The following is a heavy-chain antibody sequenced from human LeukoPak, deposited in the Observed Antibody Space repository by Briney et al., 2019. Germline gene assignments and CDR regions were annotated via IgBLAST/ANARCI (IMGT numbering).Heavy chain of an antibody. CDR2: IYTSGNT. D-gene: IGHD1-26*01. CDR1: GGSISSGTYY. J-gene: IGHJ6*03. V-gene: IGHV4-61*02. Sequence: PSETLSLTCTVSGGSISSGTYYWSWIRQPAGKGLEWIGRIYTSGNTNYNPSLKSRVTISLDTSKNQFSLKLSSVTAADTAVYYCAREGRGSYYYYMDVWGKGTTVTISS. CDR3: AREGRGSYYYYMDV.